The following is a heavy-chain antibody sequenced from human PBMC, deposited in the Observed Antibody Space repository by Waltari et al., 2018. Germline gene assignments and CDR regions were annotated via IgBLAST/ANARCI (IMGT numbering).Heavy chain of an antibody. CDR3: ARAPSFHYGVFCVPLTLDY. V-gene: IGHV4-34*01. CDR1: GESFSDHF. Sequence: QVQLNQWGAGVLKPSETLSLTCAVYGESFSDHFWTWIRQPPGKGLEWIGQMNHRGSGTYNPSLKNRVTISVDTSMNQFSLMMTSLTAADTAVYYCARAPSFHYGVFCVPLTLDYWSQGTMVFVSS. CDR2: MNHRGSG. J-gene: IGHJ3*01. D-gene: IGHD4-17*01.